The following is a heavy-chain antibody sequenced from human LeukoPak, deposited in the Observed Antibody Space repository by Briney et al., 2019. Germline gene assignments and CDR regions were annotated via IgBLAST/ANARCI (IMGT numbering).Heavy chain of an antibody. CDR1: GFTFSSYG. CDR2: IWYDGSNK. V-gene: IGHV3-33*01. CDR3: ARDRTDGSGRIFDP. Sequence: GRSLRLSCAASGFTFSSYGMRWVRQAPGKGLEWVAVIWYDGSNKYYADSVEGRFTISRDNSKNTLYLQMNSLRAEDTAVYYCARDRTDGSGRIFDPWGQGTLVTVSS. J-gene: IGHJ5*02. D-gene: IGHD3-10*01.